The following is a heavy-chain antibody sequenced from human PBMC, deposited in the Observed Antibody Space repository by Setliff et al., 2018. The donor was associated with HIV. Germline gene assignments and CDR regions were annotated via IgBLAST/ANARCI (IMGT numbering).Heavy chain of an antibody. CDR3: ATGGYYYYDKSDYYYHIDV. CDR2: IIPIYGTA. CDR1: GGTFSSYA. Sequence: SVKVSCKASGGTFSSYAISWVRQAPGQGLEWMGGIIPIYGTANSAQKFQGRVTITADESSSTAYMELSSLRSEDTAVYYCATGGYYYYDKSDYYYHIDVWGKGTTVTVSS. V-gene: IGHV1-69*13. D-gene: IGHD3-22*01. J-gene: IGHJ6*03.